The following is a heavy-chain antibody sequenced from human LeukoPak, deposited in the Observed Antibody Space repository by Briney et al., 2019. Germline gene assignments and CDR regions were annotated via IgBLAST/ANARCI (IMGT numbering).Heavy chain of an antibody. CDR2: ISHSESA. J-gene: IGHJ4*02. V-gene: IGHV4-30-2*01. CDR3: ARLGGSSSWYVELEDY. CDR1: GGSISSGANY. D-gene: IGHD6-13*01. Sequence: SQTLSLTCTVSGGSISSGANYWSWIRQPPGRGLGWIGYISHSESAYYSPSLESRITISVDRSKDQFSLKLKSVTAADTAVYYCARLGGSSSWYVELEDYWGQGTLVTVSS.